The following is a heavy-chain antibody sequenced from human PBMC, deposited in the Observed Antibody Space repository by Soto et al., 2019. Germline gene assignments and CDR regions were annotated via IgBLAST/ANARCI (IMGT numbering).Heavy chain of an antibody. V-gene: IGHV3-74*01. CDR1: GFTLRAYW. Sequence: EVQLVESGGGLIQPGGSLRLSCVASGFTLRAYWMHWVRQAPGKGLVWVSRINRDGSDTSYADSVKGRFTISRDNAKNTRYLQMNSLRAEDTAGYYCVREGDGDSGYWGQGTLVTVSS. CDR3: VREGDGDSGY. CDR2: INRDGSDT. J-gene: IGHJ4*02. D-gene: IGHD4-17*01.